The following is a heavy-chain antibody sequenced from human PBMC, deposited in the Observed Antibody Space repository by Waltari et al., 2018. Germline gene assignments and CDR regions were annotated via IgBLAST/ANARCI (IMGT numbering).Heavy chain of an antibody. CDR3: IRDLAGAWGR. CDR1: GFLFGNYW. Sequence: DVQLVESGGGLVQPGGSLRLSCVDSGFLFGNYWMHWVGQVPGKGLLWVARINEDGTTTTYADSVRGRFAIYRDNARSTLYLQMNSLRVEDTAIYYCIRDLAGAWGRWGQGTLVTVSS. D-gene: IGHD1-26*01. J-gene: IGHJ1*01. CDR2: INEDGTTT. V-gene: IGHV3-74*03.